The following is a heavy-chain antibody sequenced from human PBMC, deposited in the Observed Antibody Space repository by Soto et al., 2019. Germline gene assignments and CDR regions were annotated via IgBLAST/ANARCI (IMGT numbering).Heavy chain of an antibody. J-gene: IGHJ4*02. Sequence: PVGSLRLSCAASGFTFSSYAMSWVRRAPGKGLEWVSAISGSGGSTYYADSVKGRFTISRDNSKDTLYLQMNSLRAEDTAVYYCAKDTYYYGSGRPLGYWGQGTLVTVSS. D-gene: IGHD3-10*01. CDR2: ISGSGGST. CDR1: GFTFSSYA. V-gene: IGHV3-23*01. CDR3: AKDTYYYGSGRPLGY.